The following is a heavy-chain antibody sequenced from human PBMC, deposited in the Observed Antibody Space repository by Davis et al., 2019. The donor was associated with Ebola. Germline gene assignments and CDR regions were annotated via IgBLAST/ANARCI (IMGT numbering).Heavy chain of an antibody. CDR1: GFTFSTYA. J-gene: IGHJ6*03. V-gene: IGHV3-48*02. Sequence: GESLKISCAASGFTFSTYAMSWVRQAPGKGLEWIAYISSTGGTIYYPHSLKGRFTISRDNAKNSLHLQMNSVRDEDTAVYYCARDLRGGCGGDCYSDYYYYMDVWGKGTTVTVSS. D-gene: IGHD2-21*01. CDR3: ARDLRGGCGGDCYSDYYYYMDV. CDR2: ISSTGGTI.